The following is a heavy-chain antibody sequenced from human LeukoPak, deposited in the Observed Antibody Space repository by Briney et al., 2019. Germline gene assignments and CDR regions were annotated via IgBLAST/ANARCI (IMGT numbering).Heavy chain of an antibody. V-gene: IGHV3-23*01. J-gene: IGHJ6*02. D-gene: IGHD3/OR15-3a*01. CDR2: ISGSGGST. CDR1: GFTFSSYA. Sequence: GGSLRLSCAASGFTFSSYAMSGVRQAPGKGLEWVSAISGSGGSTYYADSVKGRFTISRDNSKNTLYLQMNSLRAEDTAVYYCAKDIPQGLYYGMDAWGQGTTVTVSS. CDR3: AKDIPQGLYYGMDA.